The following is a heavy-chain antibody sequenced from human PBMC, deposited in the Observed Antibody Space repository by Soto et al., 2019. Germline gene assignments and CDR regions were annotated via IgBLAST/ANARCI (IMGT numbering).Heavy chain of an antibody. J-gene: IGHJ4*02. CDR3: TLHVVVVTYIHKYFNF. Sequence: GGSLRLSCAASGFTFTNAWMSWVRQAPRKGLEWVGRIKSKSDGEATDYAAPVKGRFSISRDDSKNTMYLQMNSLQIEDTAVYYCTLHVVVVTYIHKYFNFWGQGTMVTVSS. CDR1: GFTFTNAW. V-gene: IGHV3-15*01. CDR2: IKSKSDGEAT. D-gene: IGHD2-21*02.